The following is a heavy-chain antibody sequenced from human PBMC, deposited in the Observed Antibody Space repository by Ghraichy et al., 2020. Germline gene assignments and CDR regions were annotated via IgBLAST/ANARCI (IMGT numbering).Heavy chain of an antibody. D-gene: IGHD2-21*01. CDR2: FTAITNNK. V-gene: IGHV3-21*06. CDR1: GFSFSTYS. CDR3: VGERKPCNHFEF. Sequence: GGSLRLSCAASGFSFSTYSMNWVRQAPGNGLEWVSSFTAITNNKDYADSVKGRFTISRDDAKNSLYLQMDSLRAEDTAVYYCVGERKPCNHFEFWVQGTLVIGSS. J-gene: IGHJ4*02.